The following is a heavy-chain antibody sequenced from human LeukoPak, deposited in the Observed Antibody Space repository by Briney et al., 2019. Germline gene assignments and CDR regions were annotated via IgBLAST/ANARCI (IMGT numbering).Heavy chain of an antibody. V-gene: IGHV3-48*03. CDR1: GFTFSSYE. Sequence: GGSLRLSCAASGFTFSSYEMNWVRQAPGKGLEWVSYISSSGSTIYYADSVKGRFTISRDNAKNSLYLQMNSLRAEDTAVYYCARESSPEDAFDIWGQGTMVTVSS. CDR2: ISSSGSTI. CDR3: ARESSPEDAFDI. J-gene: IGHJ3*02. D-gene: IGHD1-14*01.